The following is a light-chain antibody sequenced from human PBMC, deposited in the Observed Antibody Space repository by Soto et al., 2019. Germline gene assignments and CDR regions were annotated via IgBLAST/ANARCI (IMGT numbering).Light chain of an antibody. CDR2: KAS. J-gene: IGKJ1*01. Sequence: DIQMTQSPSTLSASVGDRVTITCRASQSIGSWLAWYQQKPGKAPNLLIYKASNLESGVPSRFSGSGSGTEFTLTISGLQPDDFATYYCQQYYSFWTFGHGTKVEV. V-gene: IGKV1-5*03. CDR3: QQYYSFWT. CDR1: QSIGSW.